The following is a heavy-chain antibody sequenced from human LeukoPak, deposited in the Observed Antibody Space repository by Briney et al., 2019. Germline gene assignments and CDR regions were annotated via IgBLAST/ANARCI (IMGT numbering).Heavy chain of an antibody. Sequence: SETLSLTCTFSGGSITSYYWSWIRQPAGKGLEWIGRIHTSGSTNYNPSLKSRVTISVDTSKNQFSLKLSSVTAADTAVYYCARNYGSGSFPFDYWGQGTLVTVSS. D-gene: IGHD3-10*01. J-gene: IGHJ4*02. CDR2: IHTSGST. V-gene: IGHV4-4*07. CDR1: GGSITSYY. CDR3: ARNYGSGSFPFDY.